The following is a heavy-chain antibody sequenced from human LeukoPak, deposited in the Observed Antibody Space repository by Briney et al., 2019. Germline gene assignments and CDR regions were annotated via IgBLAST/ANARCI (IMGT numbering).Heavy chain of an antibody. CDR3: ARLEGCSGGGCYSYWYFDL. J-gene: IGHJ2*01. CDR2: IYPDDSDT. CDR1: GXSFTNYW. Sequence: SGESLKISCKGSGXSFTNYWIGWVRQMPGKGLEWMGIIYPDDSDTRYSPSFQGQVTISADKSISTAYLQWSSLKASDTAMYYCARLEGCSGGGCYSYWYFDLWGRGTLVTVSS. D-gene: IGHD2-15*01. V-gene: IGHV5-51*01.